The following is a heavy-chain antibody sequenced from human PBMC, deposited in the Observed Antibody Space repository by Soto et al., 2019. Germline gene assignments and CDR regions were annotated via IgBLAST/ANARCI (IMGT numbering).Heavy chain of an antibody. D-gene: IGHD6-6*01. CDR1: GGSISSSSYY. V-gene: IGHV4-39*01. J-gene: IGHJ4*02. Sequence: LSLTCTVSGGSISSSSYYWGWIRQPPGKGLEWIGSIYYSGSTYYNPSLKSRVTISVDTSKNQFSLKLSSVTAADTAVYYCARHLILAAGPGIYFDYWGQGTLVTVSS. CDR2: IYYSGST. CDR3: ARHLILAAGPGIYFDY.